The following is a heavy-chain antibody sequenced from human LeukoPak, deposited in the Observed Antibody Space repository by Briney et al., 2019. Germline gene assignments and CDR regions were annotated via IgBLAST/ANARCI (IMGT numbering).Heavy chain of an antibody. Sequence: PSETLSLTCAVYGWSFSGYYWSWIRQPPGKGLEWIGEINHSGSTNYKPSLKSRVTISVVKSKNQLSMKLTTVTAADPAVYYLALVGRYFDECGEETLVSVSS. CDR3: ALVGRYFDE. CDR2: INHSGST. D-gene: IGHD2-15*01. J-gene: IGHJ4*03. V-gene: IGHV4-34*01. CDR1: GWSFSGYY.